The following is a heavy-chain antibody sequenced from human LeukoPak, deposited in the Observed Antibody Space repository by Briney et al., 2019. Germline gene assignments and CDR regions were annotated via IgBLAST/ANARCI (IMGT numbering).Heavy chain of an antibody. CDR2: INHSGST. V-gene: IGHV4-34*01. CDR3: ARGTGRLLRYYYGMDV. J-gene: IGHJ6*02. D-gene: IGHD1-26*01. CDR1: GWSFSGYY. Sequence: SETLSLTCAVYGWSFSGYYWSWIRQPPGKGLEWIGEINHSGSTNYNPSLKSRVTISVDTSKNQFSLKLSSVTAADTAVYYCARGTGRLLRYYYGMDVWGQGTTVTVSS.